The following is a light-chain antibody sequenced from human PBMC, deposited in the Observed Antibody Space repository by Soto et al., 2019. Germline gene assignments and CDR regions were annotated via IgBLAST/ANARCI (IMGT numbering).Light chain of an antibody. CDR2: DAS. CDR1: QSVSDTH. J-gene: IGKJ1*01. CDR3: HQYGMSPQT. Sequence: EIVLTQSPGALSLSPGESATLSCRASQSVSDTHVAWYQQRPGQAPRLLIYDASRRDIGVPDRFSGSGSGTDFTLTSSGLEPEDFAVYFCHQYGMSPQTFGQGTKVEIK. V-gene: IGKV3-20*01.